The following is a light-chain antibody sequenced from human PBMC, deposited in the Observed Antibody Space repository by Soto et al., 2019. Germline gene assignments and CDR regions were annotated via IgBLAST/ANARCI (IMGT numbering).Light chain of an antibody. J-gene: IGKJ1*01. Sequence: EMGLSQCPATPSSSQGERATLSCTSCQTVSSYLAWYQQRPGQAPRLLIYDASNRATGIPARFSGSGSGTDFTLTISSLEPEDFAVYYCQRRGNWPTLRQGTQLDI. CDR3: QRRGNWPT. V-gene: IGKV3-11*01. CDR2: DAS. CDR1: QTVSSY.